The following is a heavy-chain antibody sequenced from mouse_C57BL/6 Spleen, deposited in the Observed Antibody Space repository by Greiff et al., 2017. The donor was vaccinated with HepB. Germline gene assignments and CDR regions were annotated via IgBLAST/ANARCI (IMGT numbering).Heavy chain of an antibody. V-gene: IGHV1-26*01. CDR1: GYTFTDYY. Sequence: VQLQQSGPELVKPGASVKISCKASGYTFTDYYMNWVKQSHGKSLEWIGDINPNNGGTSYNQKFKGKATLTVDKSSSTAYMELRSLTSEDSAVYYCAMGTDQSYWGQGTTLTVSS. CDR3: AMGTDQSY. D-gene: IGHD3-3*01. J-gene: IGHJ2*01. CDR2: INPNNGGT.